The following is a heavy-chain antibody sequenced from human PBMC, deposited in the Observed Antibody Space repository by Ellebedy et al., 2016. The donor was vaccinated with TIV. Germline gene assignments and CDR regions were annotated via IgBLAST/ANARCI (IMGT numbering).Heavy chain of an antibody. CDR3: ARDGSEWSRDY. CDR1: GFTFSIAG. J-gene: IGHJ4*02. CDR2: IDFGGTGT. V-gene: IGHV3-21*06. D-gene: IGHD3-3*01. Sequence: GGSLRLXCAASGFTFSIAGMTWVRQAPGKGLEWVATIDFGGTGTYYADSVKGRFIISGDNTKNSLFLQMNSLGVEDTAVYYCARDGSEWSRDYWGQGTLVTVSS.